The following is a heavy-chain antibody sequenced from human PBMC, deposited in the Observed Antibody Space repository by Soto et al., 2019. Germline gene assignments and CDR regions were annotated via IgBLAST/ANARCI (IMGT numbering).Heavy chain of an antibody. CDR3: ARIGWRNRVFIAVIY. Sequence: SETLSLTCTVSGGSISSSSYYWGWIRQPPGKGLEWIGSIYYSGSTYYNPSLKSRVTISVDTSKNQFSLKLSSVTAADTALYYCARIGWRNRVFIAVIYWGQGTLVTVSS. CDR2: IYYSGST. CDR1: GGSISSSSYY. D-gene: IGHD3-16*02. V-gene: IGHV4-39*01. J-gene: IGHJ4*02.